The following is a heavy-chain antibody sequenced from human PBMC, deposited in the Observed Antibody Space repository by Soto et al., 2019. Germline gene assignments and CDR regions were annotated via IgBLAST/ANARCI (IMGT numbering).Heavy chain of an antibody. Sequence: QVQLVESGGGVVQPGRSLRLSCAASGFTFSSYGMHWVRQAPGKGLEWVAVIWYDGSNKYYADSVKGRFTISRDNSQNTRYLQMNSLRAEDTAVYYCARDGQDTGFDYWGQGTLVTVSS. CDR1: GFTFSSYG. V-gene: IGHV3-33*01. J-gene: IGHJ4*02. CDR2: IWYDGSNK. CDR3: ARDGQDTGFDY. D-gene: IGHD5-18*01.